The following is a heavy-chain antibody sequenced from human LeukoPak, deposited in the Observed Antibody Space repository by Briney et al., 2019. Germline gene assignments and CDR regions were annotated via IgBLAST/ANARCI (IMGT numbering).Heavy chain of an antibody. J-gene: IGHJ4*02. CDR2: ISGSGGST. CDR1: GFTFSSYA. Sequence: VGSLRLSCAASGFTFSSYAMSWVRQAPGKGLEWVSAISGSGGSTYYADSVKGRFTISRDNSKNTLYLQMNSLRAEDTAVYYCAKDITILYYIDYWGQGTLVTVSS. D-gene: IGHD3-3*01. V-gene: IGHV3-23*01. CDR3: AKDITILYYIDY.